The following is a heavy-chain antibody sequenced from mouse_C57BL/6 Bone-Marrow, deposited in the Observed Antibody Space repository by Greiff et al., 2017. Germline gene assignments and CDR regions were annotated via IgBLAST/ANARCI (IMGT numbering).Heavy chain of an antibody. Sequence: EVHLVESGGGLVKPGGSLKLSCAASGFTFSSYAMSWVRQTPEKRLEWVATISDGGSYTYYPDNVKGRFTISRDNAKNNLYLQMSHLKSEDTAMYYCARDFVDDGYYVDYWGQGTTLTVSS. D-gene: IGHD2-3*01. V-gene: IGHV5-4*01. J-gene: IGHJ2*01. CDR1: GFTFSSYA. CDR2: ISDGGSYT. CDR3: ARDFVDDGYYVDY.